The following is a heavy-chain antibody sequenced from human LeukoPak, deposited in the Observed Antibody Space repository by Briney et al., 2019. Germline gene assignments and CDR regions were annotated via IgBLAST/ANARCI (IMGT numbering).Heavy chain of an antibody. CDR3: AKNHCSSTSCYLFDY. D-gene: IGHD2-2*01. CDR1: GFTFSSYA. Sequence: GGSLRLSCAASGFTFSSYAMSWVRQAPGKGLEWVSAISGSGGSTYYADSVKGRFTISRDNSKNTLYLQMNSLRAEDTAVYYCAKNHCSSTSCYLFDYWGQGTLVTVSS. J-gene: IGHJ4*02. V-gene: IGHV3-23*01. CDR2: ISGSGGST.